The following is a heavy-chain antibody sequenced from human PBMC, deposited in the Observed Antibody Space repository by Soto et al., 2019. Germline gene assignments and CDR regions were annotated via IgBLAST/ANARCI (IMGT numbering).Heavy chain of an antibody. J-gene: IGHJ6*02. Sequence: QVQLVQSGAEVKKPGSSVKVSCKASGYTFTSYDINWVRQATGQGLEWMGWMNPNSGNTGYAQKFRGRVTMTRNTSRSTAYMELSSLRSEDTAVYYCARERTGTTSIDFWGQGTTVTVSS. D-gene: IGHD1-1*01. CDR2: MNPNSGNT. CDR3: ARERTGTTSIDF. V-gene: IGHV1-8*01. CDR1: GYTFTSYD.